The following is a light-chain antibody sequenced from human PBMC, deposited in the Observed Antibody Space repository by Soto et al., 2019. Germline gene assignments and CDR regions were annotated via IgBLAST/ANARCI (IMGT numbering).Light chain of an antibody. J-gene: IGLJ2*01. CDR1: SSNIGSNY. CDR3: GTWDSSRSAVV. V-gene: IGLV1-51*01. Sequence: QSVLTQPPSVSASPGQKVTISCSGSSSNIGSNYVSWYQQLPGTAPKLLIYDNNKRPSGIADRFSGYKSGKSATLGITGLQTGDEADYYCGTWDSSRSAVVFGAGTKLTVL. CDR2: DNN.